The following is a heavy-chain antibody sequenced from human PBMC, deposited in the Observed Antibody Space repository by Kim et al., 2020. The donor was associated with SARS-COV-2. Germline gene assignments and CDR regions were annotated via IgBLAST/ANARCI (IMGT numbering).Heavy chain of an antibody. CDR2: IKQDGSEK. D-gene: IGHD3-16*01. CDR1: GFSLSSFW. J-gene: IGHJ6*02. CDR3: AREGAYGVLDV. V-gene: IGHV3-7*01. Sequence: GSLRLSCAASGFSLSSFWMSWVRQAPGKGLEWVANIKQDGSEKNYVDSVKGRFSISRDNAKNSLYLQMNSLRAEDTAVYHCAREGAYGVLDVWGQGTTVTVSS.